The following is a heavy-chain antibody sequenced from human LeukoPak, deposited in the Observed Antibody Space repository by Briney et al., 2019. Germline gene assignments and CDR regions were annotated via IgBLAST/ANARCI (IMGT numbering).Heavy chain of an antibody. J-gene: IGHJ3*02. V-gene: IGHV3-23*01. CDR2: ISGSGGST. Sequence: GGSLRLSCAASGFTFSSYAMSWVRQAPGKGLEWVSAISGSGGSTYYADSVKGRFTISRDNSKNTLYLQMNSLRAEDTAAYYCARDPSGGSSSSPQAHAFDIWGQGTMVTVSS. CDR1: GFTFSSYA. D-gene: IGHD6-6*01. CDR3: ARDPSGGSSSSPQAHAFDI.